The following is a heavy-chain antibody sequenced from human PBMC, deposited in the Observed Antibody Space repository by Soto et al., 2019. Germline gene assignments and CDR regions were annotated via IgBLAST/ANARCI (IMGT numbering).Heavy chain of an antibody. CDR2: IKPDKGDT. Sequence: QLQLVQSGAEVERPGASVRVSCKAYGYPFSKYGISWIRQAPGQGLEWMGWIKPDKGDTNYAQKFQGRVTMTTDTSSNTAYMELMSLRSDDTAVYYCATSYDSGVDPWGQGTLVSVSS. CDR1: GYPFSKYG. CDR3: ATSYDSGVDP. V-gene: IGHV1-18*04. D-gene: IGHD5-12*01. J-gene: IGHJ5*02.